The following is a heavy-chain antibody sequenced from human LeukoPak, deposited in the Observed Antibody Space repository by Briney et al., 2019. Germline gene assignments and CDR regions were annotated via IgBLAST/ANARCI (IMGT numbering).Heavy chain of an antibody. CDR2: INHSGST. D-gene: IGHD3-16*02. J-gene: IGHJ5*02. CDR3: ARSLSRYDYVWGSYRYTSFWFDP. Sequence: SETLSLTCTVYGGSFSGYYWSWIRQPPGKGLEWIGEINHSGSTNYNPSLKSRVTISVDTSKNQFSLKLSSVTAADTAVYYCARSLSRYDYVWGSYRYTSFWFDPWGQGTLVTVSS. V-gene: IGHV4-34*01. CDR1: GGSFSGYY.